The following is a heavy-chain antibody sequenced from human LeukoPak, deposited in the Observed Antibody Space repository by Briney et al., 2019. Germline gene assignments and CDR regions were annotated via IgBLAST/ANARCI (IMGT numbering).Heavy chain of an antibody. CDR2: ISGSGGST. D-gene: IGHD3-9*01. V-gene: IGHV3-23*01. CDR1: GFTFSSYW. Sequence: PGGSLRLSCAASGFTFSSYWMHWVRQAPGKGLEWVSAISGSGGSTYYADSVKGRFTISRDNSKNTLYLQMNSLRAEDTAVYYCAKDDLVISPLGLYWGQGTLVTVSS. CDR3: AKDDLVISPLGLY. J-gene: IGHJ4*02.